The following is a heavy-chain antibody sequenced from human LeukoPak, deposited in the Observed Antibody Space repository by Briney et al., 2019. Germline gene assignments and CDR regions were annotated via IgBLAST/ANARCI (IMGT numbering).Heavy chain of an antibody. CDR2: ISGRGGST. CDR1: GFNFRAYW. V-gene: IGHV3-23*01. CDR3: AKEASLGYCTSTRCFPFDY. J-gene: IGHJ4*02. D-gene: IGHD2-2*01. Sequence: GVSLRLSRTTSGFNFRAYWMGWVRQAPGKGLEWVSAISGRGGSTFCADSVKGRFTISRDNSKNTLYLQMNSLRAEDTGIYYCAKEASLGYCTSTRCFPFDYWGQGTLVTVSS.